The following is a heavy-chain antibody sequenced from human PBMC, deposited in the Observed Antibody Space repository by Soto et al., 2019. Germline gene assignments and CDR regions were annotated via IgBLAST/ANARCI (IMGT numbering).Heavy chain of an antibody. CDR2: IDNTGSSA. J-gene: IGHJ4*02. CDR3: ATLNGYDY. V-gene: IGHV3-74*01. D-gene: IGHD5-12*01. Sequence: EVRLVESGGGLVQPGGSLRLSCAASGFPFSSHWLQWVRQVPGRGLVWVSRIDNTGSSAIYADSVRGRFTVSRGNAKDTLYLHMNSLRAEDTAVYYCATLNGYDYWGQGTLVTVSS. CDR1: GFPFSSHW.